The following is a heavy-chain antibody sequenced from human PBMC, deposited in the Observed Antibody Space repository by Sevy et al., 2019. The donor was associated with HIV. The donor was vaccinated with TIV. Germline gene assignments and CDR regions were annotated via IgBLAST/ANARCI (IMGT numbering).Heavy chain of an antibody. CDR2: IRDINNGEKT. D-gene: IGHD3-22*01. V-gene: IGHV3-15*01. CDR3: TTEVYYESSGSPYFEY. Sequence: GGSLRLSCTGSGFTFSYPWLSWVRQAPGKGLEWLGRIRDINNGEKTDYAAPVKGRFTISREDSKNTLFLQINSLKTEDTAVYYCTTEVYYESSGSPYFEYWGQGTLVTVSS. J-gene: IGHJ4*02. CDR1: GFTFSYPW.